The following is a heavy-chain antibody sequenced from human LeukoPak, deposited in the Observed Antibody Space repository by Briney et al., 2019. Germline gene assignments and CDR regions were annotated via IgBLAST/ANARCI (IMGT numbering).Heavy chain of an antibody. CDR3: ARGANYWPQWWFDP. V-gene: IGHV4-59*01. D-gene: IGHD4/OR15-4a*01. Sequence: SETLSLTCTVSGGSISSDYWIRIRQPPGKGLEWIGYIYYTGSTSYNPSLKSRVTMSLDASKNQFSLELNSVTPADTAVYYCARGANYWPQWWFDPWGRGTLVTVSS. CDR1: GGSISSDY. CDR2: IYYTGST. J-gene: IGHJ5*02.